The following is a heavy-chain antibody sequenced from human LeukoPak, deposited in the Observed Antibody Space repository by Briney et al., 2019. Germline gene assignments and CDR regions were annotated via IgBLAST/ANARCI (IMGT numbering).Heavy chain of an antibody. D-gene: IGHD6-6*01. V-gene: IGHV3-7*01. Sequence: PGGSLRLSCAASGFTFSSYWMHWVRQAPGKGLEWVANIKQDGSEKYYVDSVKGRFTISRDNAKNSLYLQMNSLRAEDTAVYYCARIWALSSSSWAMGDRGDLDYWGQGTLVTVSS. J-gene: IGHJ4*02. CDR2: IKQDGSEK. CDR1: GFTFSSYW. CDR3: ARIWALSSSSWAMGDRGDLDY.